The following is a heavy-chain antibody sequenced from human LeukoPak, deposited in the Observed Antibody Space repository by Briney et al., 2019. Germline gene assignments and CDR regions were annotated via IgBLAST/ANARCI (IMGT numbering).Heavy chain of an antibody. CDR3: ARAGYSYGYYYYYGMDV. CDR1: GGSISSYY. Sequence: ASETLSLTCTVSGGSISSYYWSWIRQPPGKGLEWIGYIYYSGSTNCNPSLKSRVTISVDTSKNQFSLKLSSVTAADTAVYYCARAGYSYGYYYYYGMDVWGQGTTVTVSS. V-gene: IGHV4-59*01. D-gene: IGHD5-18*01. J-gene: IGHJ6*02. CDR2: IYYSGST.